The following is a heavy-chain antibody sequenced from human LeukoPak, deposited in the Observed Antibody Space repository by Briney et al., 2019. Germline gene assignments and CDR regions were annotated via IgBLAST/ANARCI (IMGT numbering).Heavy chain of an antibody. CDR2: MNPNSGNT. V-gene: IGHV1-8*01. D-gene: IGHD3-22*01. CDR1: GYTFTSYD. Sequence: ASVKVSCKASGYTFTSYDINWVRQATRQGLEWMGWMNPNSGNTGYAQKFQGRVTMTRNTSISTAYMELSSLRSEDTAVYYCARAVYYETPYDAFDIWGQGTMVTVSS. J-gene: IGHJ3*02. CDR3: ARAVYYETPYDAFDI.